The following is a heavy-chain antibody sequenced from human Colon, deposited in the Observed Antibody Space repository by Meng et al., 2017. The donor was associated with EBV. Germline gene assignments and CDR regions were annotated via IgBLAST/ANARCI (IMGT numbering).Heavy chain of an antibody. J-gene: IGHJ4*02. CDR2: INHSGST. CDR3: ARGPGGSYYLYYFDY. CDR1: GGSFSGYY. Sequence: QGQLQKWGAGLLKPPETLSLTCAVYGGSFSGYYWSWIRQPPEKGLEWIGEINHSGSTNYNPSLKSRVTISVDTSKKQFSLKLSSVTAADTAVYYCARGPGGSYYLYYFDYWGQGTLVTVSS. V-gene: IGHV4-34*01. D-gene: IGHD1-26*01.